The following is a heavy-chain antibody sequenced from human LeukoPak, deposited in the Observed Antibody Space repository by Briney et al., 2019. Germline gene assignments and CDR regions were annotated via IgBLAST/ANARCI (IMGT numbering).Heavy chain of an antibody. J-gene: IGHJ4*02. CDR2: ISTYNGNT. CDR3: ARGDYGDSLGY. V-gene: IGHV1-18*01. Sequence: ASVKVSCKASGYTFTTYGINWVRQAPGQGLEWMGWISTYNGNTKYAQKLQGRVTMTTDTSASTAYMELSRLRSDDTAVYYCARGDYGDSLGYWGQGTLVTVSS. D-gene: IGHD4-17*01. CDR1: GYTFTTYG.